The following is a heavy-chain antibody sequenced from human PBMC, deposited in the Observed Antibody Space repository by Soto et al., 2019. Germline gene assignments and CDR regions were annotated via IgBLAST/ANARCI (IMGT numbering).Heavy chain of an antibody. CDR1: GYTFTSYY. D-gene: IGHD2-2*01. CDR2: INPSGGST. V-gene: IGHV1-46*01. Sequence: QVQLVQSGAEVKKPGASVKVSCKASGYTFTSYYMHWVRQAPGQGLEWMGIINPSGGSTSYAQKFQGRVTMTRDTSTSTVYMELSSLRSEDTAVYYCASAYCSSTSCRKNWFDPWGQGTLVTVS. J-gene: IGHJ5*02. CDR3: ASAYCSSTSCRKNWFDP.